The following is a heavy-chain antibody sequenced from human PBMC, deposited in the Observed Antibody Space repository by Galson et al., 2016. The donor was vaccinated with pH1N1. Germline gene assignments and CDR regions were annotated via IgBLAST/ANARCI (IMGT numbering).Heavy chain of an antibody. CDR1: GYIFTSYH. V-gene: IGHV1-46*01. Sequence: SVKVSCKASGYIFTSYHIHWVRQAPGQGLEWLGVIDPRGGTTYAQKFHGRVTMTSDTSTNTVSLELSSLKSDDTAVYFCARDLARQHDSWGQGTLVTVSS. CDR3: ARDLARQHDS. CDR2: IDPRGGT. J-gene: IGHJ4*02.